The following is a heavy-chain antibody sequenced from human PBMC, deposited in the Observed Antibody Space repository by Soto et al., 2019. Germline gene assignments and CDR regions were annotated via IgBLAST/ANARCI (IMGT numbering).Heavy chain of an antibody. Sequence: EVQLVESGGGLVQPGGSLRLSCAASGFTFSNYWMHWVRQAPGKGPVWVSRINSDGSSTSYADSVKGRFTISRDNAKDTLSLQMNSLRAEDTAVYYCARYRGDYFDCWVQGTLVTVSS. CDR1: GFTFSNYW. CDR2: INSDGSST. J-gene: IGHJ4*02. D-gene: IGHD2-2*01. CDR3: ARYRGDYFDC. V-gene: IGHV3-74*01.